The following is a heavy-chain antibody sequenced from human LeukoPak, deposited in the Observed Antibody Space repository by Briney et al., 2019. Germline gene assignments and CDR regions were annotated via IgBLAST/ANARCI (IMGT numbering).Heavy chain of an antibody. Sequence: PSETLSLTCAVYGGSFSGYYWSWIRQPPGKGLEWIGEINHSGSTNYNPSLKSRVTISVDTSKNQFSLKLSSVTAADTAVYYCAGEQLAAAGTSGWFDPWGQGTLVTVSS. CDR1: GGSFSGYY. CDR3: AGEQLAAAGTSGWFDP. D-gene: IGHD6-13*01. J-gene: IGHJ5*02. V-gene: IGHV4-34*01. CDR2: INHSGST.